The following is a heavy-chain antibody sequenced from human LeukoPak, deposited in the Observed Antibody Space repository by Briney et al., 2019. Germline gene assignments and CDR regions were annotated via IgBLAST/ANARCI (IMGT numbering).Heavy chain of an antibody. CDR3: ARDKDWAFDY. CDR2: INSDGSST. CDR1: GFTFSSYW. J-gene: IGHJ4*02. D-gene: IGHD3-9*01. V-gene: IGHV3-74*01. Sequence: GGSLRLSCAASGFTFSSYWMNWVRQAPGKGLVWVSRINSDGSSTSYADSVKGRFSISRDDAKNTLFLQMNSLRDEDTAVYYCARDKDWAFDYWGRGTLVTVSS.